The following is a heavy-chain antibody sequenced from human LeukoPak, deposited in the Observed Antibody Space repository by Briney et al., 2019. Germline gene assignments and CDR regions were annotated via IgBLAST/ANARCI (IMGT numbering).Heavy chain of an antibody. Sequence: KPSETPSLTCTVSGYSISSGYYWGWIRQPPGKGLEWIGSIYHSGSTYYNPSLKSRVTISVDTSKNQFSLKLISVTAADTAVYYCARDRAIVVVIARGIDYWGQGTLVSVSS. CDR3: ARDRAIVVVIARGIDY. CDR2: IYHSGST. D-gene: IGHD2-21*01. J-gene: IGHJ4*02. CDR1: GYSISSGYY. V-gene: IGHV4-38-2*02.